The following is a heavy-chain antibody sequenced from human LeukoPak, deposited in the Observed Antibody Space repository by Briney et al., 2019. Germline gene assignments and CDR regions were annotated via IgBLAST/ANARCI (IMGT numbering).Heavy chain of an antibody. CDR3: AKATYYYDSRYAFDI. D-gene: IGHD3-22*01. V-gene: IGHV3-30*02. J-gene: IGHJ3*02. CDR1: GFTFSSYG. CDR2: IRYDGSNK. Sequence: GGSLRLSCSASGFTFSSYGMHWVRQAPGKGLEWVAFIRYDGSNKYYADSVKGRFTISRDNSKNTLYLQMNSLRAEDTAVYYCAKATYYYDSRYAFDIWGQGTMVTVSS.